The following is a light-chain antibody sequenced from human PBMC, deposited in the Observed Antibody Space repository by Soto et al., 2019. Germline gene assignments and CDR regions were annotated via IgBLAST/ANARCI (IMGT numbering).Light chain of an antibody. CDR2: GAS. Sequence: EIVITQSPATLSLSPGERASLACRASQGISSELAWYQQKPGQPPRLLIYGASTRATGVPARFTGSGSGSDFTLTISGLQSEDFAVYYCHQGHNWPLTFGQGTRLEI. CDR3: HQGHNWPLT. CDR1: QGISSE. J-gene: IGKJ2*01. V-gene: IGKV3-15*01.